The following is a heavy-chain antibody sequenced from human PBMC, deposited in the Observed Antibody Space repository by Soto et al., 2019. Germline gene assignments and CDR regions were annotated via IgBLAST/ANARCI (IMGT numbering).Heavy chain of an antibody. CDR3: VKERYVSGNTFDY. D-gene: IGHD3-10*01. V-gene: IGHV3-64D*08. CDR1: GFTFSSYA. Sequence: PGWPLRISCSASGFTFSSYAMHCVVQAPGKGLEYVSAISSNGGSTYYADSVKGRFTISRDNSKNTLYLQMRSLRAEDTAVYYCVKERYVSGNTFDYWGQGTLVTVSS. J-gene: IGHJ4*02. CDR2: ISSNGGST.